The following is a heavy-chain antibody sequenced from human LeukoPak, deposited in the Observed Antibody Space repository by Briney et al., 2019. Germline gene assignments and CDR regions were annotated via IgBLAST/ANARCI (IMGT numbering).Heavy chain of an antibody. Sequence: GGSLRLSCAASGFTFSSYAMHWVRQAPGKGLECVAVISYDGSNKYYADSVKGRFTISRDNSKNTLYLQMNSLRAEDTAVYYCARASVEMATIFDYWGQGTLVTVSS. J-gene: IGHJ4*02. V-gene: IGHV3-30*04. CDR2: ISYDGSNK. D-gene: IGHD5-24*01. CDR3: ARASVEMATIFDY. CDR1: GFTFSSYA.